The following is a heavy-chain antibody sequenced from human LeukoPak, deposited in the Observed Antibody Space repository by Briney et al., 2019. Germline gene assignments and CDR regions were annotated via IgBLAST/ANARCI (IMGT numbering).Heavy chain of an antibody. J-gene: IGHJ4*02. D-gene: IGHD2-15*01. CDR1: GFTFSSYW. V-gene: IGHV3-7*03. CDR3: AKQARSVAYSRPDHY. CDR2: IKQDGSEK. Sequence: GGSLRLSCAASGFTFSSYWMSWVRQAPGKGLEWVANIKQDGSEKYYVDSVKGRFTISRDNAKNSLYLQMNSLRAEDTAVYYCAKQARSVAYSRPDHYWGQGTLVTVSS.